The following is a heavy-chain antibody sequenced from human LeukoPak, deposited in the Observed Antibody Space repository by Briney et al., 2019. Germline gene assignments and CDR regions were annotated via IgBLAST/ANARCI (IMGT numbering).Heavy chain of an antibody. V-gene: IGHV3-7*01. CDR3: ARDPSCCGGSCRDGYFDY. Sequence: GGSLRLSCAASGFTFSSYWMYWVRQAPGKGLEWVANIRQDGSEQYYVDSVKGRFTISRDNAKNSLYLQMNSLRAEDTAVYYCARDPSCCGGSCRDGYFDYWGQGTLVAVSS. CDR2: IRQDGSEQ. J-gene: IGHJ4*02. CDR1: GFTFSSYW. D-gene: IGHD2-15*01.